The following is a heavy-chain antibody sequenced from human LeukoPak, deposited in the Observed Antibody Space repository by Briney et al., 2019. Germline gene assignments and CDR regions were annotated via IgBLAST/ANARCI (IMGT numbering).Heavy chain of an antibody. CDR3: ARDAGYWFDY. V-gene: IGHV4-59*01. Sequence: SETLSLTCTVSGGSISIYYWGWIRQPPGKGLEWIGYIYYSGSTNYNPSLKSRVTISVDTSKNQFSLKLSSVTAADTAVYYCARDAGYWFDYWGQGTLVTVSS. J-gene: IGHJ4*02. CDR1: GGSISIYY. D-gene: IGHD2-8*02. CDR2: IYYSGST.